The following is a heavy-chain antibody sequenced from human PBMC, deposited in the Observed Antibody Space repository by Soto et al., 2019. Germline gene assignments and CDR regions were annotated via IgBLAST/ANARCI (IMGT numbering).Heavy chain of an antibody. J-gene: IGHJ6*02. D-gene: IGHD3-22*01. CDR1: GGSFSGYY. V-gene: IGHV4-34*01. CDR3: ARNPRYYYDSKSLGYYYGMDV. Sequence: SETLSLTCAVYGGSFSGYYWSWIRQPPGKGLEWIGEINHSGSTNYNPSLKSRVTISVDTSKNQFSLKLGSVTAADTAVYYCARNPRYYYDSKSLGYYYGMDVWGQGTTVTVSS. CDR2: INHSGST.